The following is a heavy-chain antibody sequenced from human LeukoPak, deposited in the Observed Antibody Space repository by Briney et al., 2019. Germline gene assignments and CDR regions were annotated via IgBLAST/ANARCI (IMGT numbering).Heavy chain of an antibody. D-gene: IGHD6-13*01. V-gene: IGHV3-30*04. CDR1: GFTFSSYV. J-gene: IGHJ4*02. CDR2: ISYDGSNE. Sequence: GGSLRLSCAASGFTFSSYVMHWVRQAPGKGLEWVAIISYDGSNEYYADSVKGRFTISRDNAKNSLYLQMNSLRAEDTAVYYCARDVSWLFDYWGQGTLVTVSS. CDR3: ARDVSWLFDY.